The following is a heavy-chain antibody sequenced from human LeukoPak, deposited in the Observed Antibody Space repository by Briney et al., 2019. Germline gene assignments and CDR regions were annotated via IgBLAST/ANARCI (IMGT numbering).Heavy chain of an antibody. V-gene: IGHV4-39*01. Sequence: SETLSLTCTVSGGSISSSSYYWGWIRQPPGKGLGWIGSIYYSGSTYYNPSLKSRVTISVDTSKNQFSLKLSSVTAADTAVYYCARGPRPRVTIFGVVPGSTRGFDYWGQGTLVTVSS. CDR2: IYYSGST. CDR1: GGSISSSSYY. J-gene: IGHJ4*02. D-gene: IGHD3-3*01. CDR3: ARGPRPRVTIFGVVPGSTRGFDY.